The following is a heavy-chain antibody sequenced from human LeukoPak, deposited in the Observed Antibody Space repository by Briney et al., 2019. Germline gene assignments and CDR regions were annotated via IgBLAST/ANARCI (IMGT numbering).Heavy chain of an antibody. CDR3: ARDGGAVAGT. J-gene: IGHJ4*02. Sequence: SETLSLTCIVSGGSISSYYWSWIRQPAGKGLEWIGRIYTTGNTNYNPSLKSRVTMSIDTSKKQFSLKLNSVTAADTAVYYCARDGGAVAGTWGQGTLVTVSS. CDR2: IYTTGNT. D-gene: IGHD6-19*01. V-gene: IGHV4-4*07. CDR1: GGSISSYY.